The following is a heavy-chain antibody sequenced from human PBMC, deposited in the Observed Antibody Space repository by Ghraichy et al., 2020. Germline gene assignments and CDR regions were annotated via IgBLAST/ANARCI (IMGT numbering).Heavy chain of an antibody. CDR3: ARTKKYYDFWSGSPHWFNP. CDR1: GGSISSSNW. CDR2: IYHSGST. V-gene: IGHV4-4*02. Sequence: SETLSLTCAVSGGSISSSNWWSWVRQPPGKGLEWIGEIYHSGSTNYNPSRKSRVTISVDKSKNQFSLKLSPVTAADTAVYYCARTKKYYDFWSGSPHWFNPWGQGTLVTVSS. D-gene: IGHD3-3*01. J-gene: IGHJ5*02.